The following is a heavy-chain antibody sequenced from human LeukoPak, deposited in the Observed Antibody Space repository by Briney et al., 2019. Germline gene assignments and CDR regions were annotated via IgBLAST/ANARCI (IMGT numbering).Heavy chain of an antibody. CDR1: GFTFSNYG. D-gene: IGHD3-10*01. CDR2: ISYDGSNK. J-gene: IGHJ5*02. V-gene: IGHV3-30*18. CDR3: AKALWITSTPPSPSWFDP. Sequence: PGRSLRLSCAASGFTFSNYGMHWVRQAPGKGLEWVAVISYDGSNKYYADSVKGRFTISRDNSKNTLYLQMNSLRAEDTAVYYCAKALWITSTPPSPSWFDPWGQGTLVTVSS.